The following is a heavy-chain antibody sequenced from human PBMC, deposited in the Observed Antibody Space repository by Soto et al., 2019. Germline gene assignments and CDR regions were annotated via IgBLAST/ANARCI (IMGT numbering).Heavy chain of an antibody. D-gene: IGHD3-22*01. V-gene: IGHV1-3*01. CDR1: GYTFTSYA. J-gene: IGHJ1*01. Sequence: VASVKVSCKASGYTFTSYAMHWVRQAPGQRLEWMGWINAGNGNTKYSQKFQGRVTITRDTSASTAYMELSSLRSEDTAVYYCARGYYDSSGYYHEYFQHWGQGTLVTVSS. CDR2: INAGNGNT. CDR3: ARGYYDSSGYYHEYFQH.